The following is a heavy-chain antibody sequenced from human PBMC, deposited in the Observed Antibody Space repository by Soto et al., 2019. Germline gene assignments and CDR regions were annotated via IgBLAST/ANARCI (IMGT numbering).Heavy chain of an antibody. CDR3: AKDGGYSYGFYGMDV. V-gene: IGHV3-23*01. J-gene: IGHJ6*02. D-gene: IGHD5-18*01. CDR1: GFTFSSYA. CDR2: ISGSGGST. Sequence: PGGSLRLSCAASGFTFSSYAMSWVRQAPGKGLEWVSAISGSGGSTYYADSVKGRFTISRDNSKNTLYLQMNSLRAEDTAVYYCAKDGGYSYGFYGMDVWGQGTTVTVSS.